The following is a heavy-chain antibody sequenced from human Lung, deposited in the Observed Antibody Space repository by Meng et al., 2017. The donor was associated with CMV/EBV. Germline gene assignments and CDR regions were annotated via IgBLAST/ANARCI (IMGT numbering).Heavy chain of an antibody. CDR2: INTNTGNP. CDR3: ARGDYYDSSGLDY. J-gene: IGHJ4*02. D-gene: IGHD3-22*01. V-gene: IGHV7-4-1*02. Sequence: GAVVKKPGPSGNVSCNASGYTFTSYAMNWVRQAPGQGLEWMGWINTNTGNPTYAQGFTGRFVFSLDTSVSTAYLQISSLKAEDTAVYYCARGDYYDSSGLDYWGQGTLVTVSS. CDR1: GYTFTSYA.